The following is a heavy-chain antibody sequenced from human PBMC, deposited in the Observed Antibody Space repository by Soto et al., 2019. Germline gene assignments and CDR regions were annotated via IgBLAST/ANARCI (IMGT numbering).Heavy chain of an antibody. J-gene: IGHJ5*02. V-gene: IGHV4-39*01. CDR2: IYYSGST. CDR3: ARRAQAGTILTGYYDGICSWLDP. D-gene: IGHD3-9*01. Sequence: PSETLSLTCTVSGGSISSSSYYWGWIRQPPGKGLEWIGSIYYSGSTYYNPSLKSRVTISVDTSKNQFSLKLSSVTAADTAVYYCARRAQAGTILTGYYDGICSWLDPWGQGTLVTVSS. CDR1: GGSISSSSYY.